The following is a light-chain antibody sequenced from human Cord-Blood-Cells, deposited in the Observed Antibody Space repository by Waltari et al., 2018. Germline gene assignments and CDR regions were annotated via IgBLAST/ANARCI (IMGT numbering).Light chain of an antibody. Sequence: EMVLTQTPGTLSLSPGDSPTLSCRASQSVSSSYLAWDQQKPGQAPRLLIYGASSRATGIPDRFSGSGSGTDFTLTISRLEPEDFAVYYCQQYGSSTWTFGQGTKVEIK. V-gene: IGKV3-20*01. J-gene: IGKJ1*01. CDR2: GAS. CDR3: QQYGSSTWT. CDR1: QSVSSSY.